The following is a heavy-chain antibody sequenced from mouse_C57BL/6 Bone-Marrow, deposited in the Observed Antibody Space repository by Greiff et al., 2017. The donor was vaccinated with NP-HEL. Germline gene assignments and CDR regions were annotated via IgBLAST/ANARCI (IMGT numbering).Heavy chain of an antibody. CDR2: ILPGSGST. Sequence: QVQLQQSGAELMKPGASVKLSCKATGYTFTGYWIKWVKQRPGHGLEWIGDILPGSGSTNYNAKFKSKATLTADTSSNTSYMQLSILTSVESDISAGEKCDYYDSSGYYFDYWGQGTTLTVYS. CDR3: EKCDYYDSSGYYFDY. V-gene: IGHV1-9*01. D-gene: IGHD1-1*01. J-gene: IGHJ2*01. CDR1: GYTFTGYW.